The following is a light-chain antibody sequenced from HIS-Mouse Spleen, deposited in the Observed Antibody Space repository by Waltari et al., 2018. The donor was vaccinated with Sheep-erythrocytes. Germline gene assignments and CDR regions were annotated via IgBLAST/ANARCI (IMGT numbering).Light chain of an antibody. CDR2: KDS. Sequence: SYELTQPPSVSVSPGQTASITCSGDQLGYKYACWYQQKPGQSPVRVIYKDSKRPSGIPERFSGSNSGNTATLTISGTQAMDEADYYCQAWDSSTVVFGGGTKLTVL. CDR3: QAWDSSTVV. J-gene: IGLJ2*01. V-gene: IGLV3-1*01. CDR1: QLGYKY.